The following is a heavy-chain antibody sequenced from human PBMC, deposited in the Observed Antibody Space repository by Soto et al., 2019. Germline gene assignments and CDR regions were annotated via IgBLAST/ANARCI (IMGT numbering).Heavy chain of an antibody. D-gene: IGHD2-21*01. CDR3: ARDPERLKFGDIDY. V-gene: IGHV3-30*19. J-gene: IGHJ4*02. Sequence: QVQLVESGGGVVQPGRSLRLSCAAXGVIFSAYVMHWVRQAPGKGLEWVAMISHDEDYIYYADSVKGRFTISRDNSKNPLYLQMTSLKTEDTATYYCARDPERLKFGDIDYWGQGTLVTVSS. CDR1: GVIFSAYV. CDR2: ISHDEDYI.